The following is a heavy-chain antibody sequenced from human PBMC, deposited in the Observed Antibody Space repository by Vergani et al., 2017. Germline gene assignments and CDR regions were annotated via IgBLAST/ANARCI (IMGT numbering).Heavy chain of an antibody. CDR2: INPSGGHT. J-gene: IGHJ6*02. D-gene: IGHD3-10*01. Sequence: QVQVVQSGAEVKKSGASVKVSCKTSGYTFSNYYMHWVRQAPGRGLEWMGIINPSGGHTNYAQKFQGRVTMTRDTSTSTVYMELSSLRSEDTAVYYCARDPYYGSGSYYIPVGKYDRSGGMDVWGQGTTVTVSS. V-gene: IGHV1-46*01. CDR3: ARDPYYGSGSYYIPVGKYDRSGGMDV. CDR1: GYTFSNYY.